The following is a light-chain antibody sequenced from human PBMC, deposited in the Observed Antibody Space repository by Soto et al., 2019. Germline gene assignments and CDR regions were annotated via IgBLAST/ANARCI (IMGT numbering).Light chain of an antibody. V-gene: IGKV1-27*01. CDR3: QKYNNGPPAT. CDR2: AAS. CDR1: QDINNY. J-gene: IGKJ3*01. Sequence: DIQMTQSPSSLSASVGDRVTITCRASQDINNYLAWYQQKPGKAPKLLIYAASTLQSGVPSRFSGGGSGTDFTLTISSLQPEDVATDYCQKYNNGPPATFGPGTKVGV.